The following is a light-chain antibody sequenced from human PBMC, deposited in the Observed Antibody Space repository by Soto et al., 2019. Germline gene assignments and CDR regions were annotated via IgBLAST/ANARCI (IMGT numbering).Light chain of an antibody. CDR1: SSDVGGYNY. CDR2: EVN. J-gene: IGLJ2*01. V-gene: IGLV2-14*01. CDR3: SSYTSISTLV. Sequence: QSALTQPAFVSGSPGQSITISCTGTSSDVGGYNYVSWYQQHPGKAPKLLIYEVNHRPSGVSNRFSGSKSGNTASLTISGLQSEDESDYYCSSYTSISTLVFGGGTKLTVL.